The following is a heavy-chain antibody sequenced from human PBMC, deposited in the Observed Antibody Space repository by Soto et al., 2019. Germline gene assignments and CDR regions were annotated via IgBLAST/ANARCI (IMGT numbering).Heavy chain of an antibody. CDR3: ARDRSYAMEV. CDR2: INGDASST. CDR1: VFSIIDYW. V-gene: IGHV3-74*01. J-gene: IGHJ6*02. Sequence: PGWSLRLSCESSVFSIIDYWMHWVRQAPGEGLVWVSCINGDASSTTYADSVKGRFTISRDDAKNTVYLQMTSLRAEDTAVYFCARDRSYAMEVWGQGTRVTVSS.